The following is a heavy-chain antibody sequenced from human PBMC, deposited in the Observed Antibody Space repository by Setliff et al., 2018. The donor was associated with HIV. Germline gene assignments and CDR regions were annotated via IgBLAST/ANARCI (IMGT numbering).Heavy chain of an antibody. D-gene: IGHD6-19*01. CDR3: TRVDSSGWEGYFFSMDV. V-gene: IGHV3-21*01. CDR1: GFTFSSYS. CDR2: ISSSSSYI. Sequence: PGGSLRLSCAASGFTFSSYSMNWVRQAPGKGLEWVSSISSSSSYIYYTDSVKGRFTISRDNPKNSLYLQMNSLRAEDTAVYYCTRVDSSGWEGYFFSMDVWGQGTTVTVSS. J-gene: IGHJ6*02.